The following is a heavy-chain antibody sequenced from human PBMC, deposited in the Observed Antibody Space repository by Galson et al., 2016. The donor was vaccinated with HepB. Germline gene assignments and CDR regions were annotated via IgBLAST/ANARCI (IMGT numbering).Heavy chain of an antibody. V-gene: IGHV3-74*01. J-gene: IGHJ6*02. Sequence: SLRLSCAASGFTFSTYCMHWVRQAPGKGLVWVSRINSDGVSTNYADSVKGRFTISRDNAKNTLYLQMNRLRAEDTAVYYWARLFRRRPGGGVAVAARRFYFYGMDVWGQGTTVTVSS. CDR2: INSDGVST. D-gene: IGHD6-19*01. CDR1: GFTFSTYC. CDR3: ARLFRRRPGGGVAVAARRFYFYGMDV.